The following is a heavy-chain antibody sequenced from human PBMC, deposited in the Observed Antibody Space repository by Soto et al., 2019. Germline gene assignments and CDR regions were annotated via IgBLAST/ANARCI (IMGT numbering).Heavy chain of an antibody. CDR2: IIPILGIA. CDR3: AKVRLPTVTIFGVADHDAFDI. V-gene: IGHV1-69*02. CDR1: GGTFSSYT. D-gene: IGHD3-3*01. Sequence: SVKVSCKASGGTFSSYTISWVRQAPGQGLEWMGRIIPILGIANYAQKFQGRVTITADKSTSTAYMELSSLRSEDTAVYYCAKVRLPTVTIFGVADHDAFDIWGQGTMVTVSS. J-gene: IGHJ3*02.